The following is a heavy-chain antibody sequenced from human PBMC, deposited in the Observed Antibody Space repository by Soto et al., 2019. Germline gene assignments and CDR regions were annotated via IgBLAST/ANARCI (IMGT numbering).Heavy chain of an antibody. V-gene: IGHV6-1*01. D-gene: IGHD1-26*01. J-gene: IGHJ5*01. CDR3: VRLIGNSWLDS. CDR2: TYYRSKWYN. Sequence: PSQTLSLTCAISGDSVSSSSVTWNWIRQSPSRGLEWLGRTYYRSKWYNDYAESVKSRITINPDTSKNQFSLHLNSVTPEDTAVYYCVRLIGNSWLDSWGQGTLVTVSP. CDR1: GDSVSSSSVT.